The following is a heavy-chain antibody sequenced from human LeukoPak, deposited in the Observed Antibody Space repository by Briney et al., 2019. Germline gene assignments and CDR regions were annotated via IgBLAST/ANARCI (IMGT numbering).Heavy chain of an antibody. V-gene: IGHV4-4*07. J-gene: IGHJ4*02. CDR1: GGSISPYQ. D-gene: IGHD2-8*02. CDR3: ATGSYSGGFDK. Sequence: SETLSLTCTVSGGSISPYQWSWIRQSAGKRLEWIGLIRNSGSADYNPSLKSRVTLSIDTSKSQISLRLTSVTAADTAVYCCATGSYSGGFDKWGQGTLVIVSS. CDR2: IRNSGSA.